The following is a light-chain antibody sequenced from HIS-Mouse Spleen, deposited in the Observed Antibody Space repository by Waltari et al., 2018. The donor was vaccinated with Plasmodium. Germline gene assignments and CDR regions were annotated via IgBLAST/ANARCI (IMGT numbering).Light chain of an antibody. V-gene: IGLV3-10*01. CDR2: EDS. CDR3: YSTDSSGNHRV. CDR1: ALPKQY. Sequence: SYELPQPPSVSVSPGQTARITCPGDALPKQYAYWYQQKSGQAPVLGIYEDSKRPSGIPERFSGSSSGTMATLTISGAQVEDEADYYCYSTDSSGNHRVFGGGTKLTVL. J-gene: IGLJ3*02.